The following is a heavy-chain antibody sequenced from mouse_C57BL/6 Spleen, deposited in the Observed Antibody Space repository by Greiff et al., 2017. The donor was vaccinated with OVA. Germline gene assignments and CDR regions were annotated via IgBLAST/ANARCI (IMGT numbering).Heavy chain of an antibody. Sequence: EVKLVESGGGLAQPGGSMKLSCAASGFTFSDAWMDWVRQSPEKGLEWVAEIRNKANNHATYYAESVKGRFTISRDDSKSSVYLQMNSLRAEDTGIYYCTRQNWDYFDYWGQGTTLTVSS. CDR2: IRNKANNHAT. V-gene: IGHV6-6*01. CDR1: GFTFSDAW. D-gene: IGHD4-1*01. CDR3: TRQNWDYFDY. J-gene: IGHJ2*01.